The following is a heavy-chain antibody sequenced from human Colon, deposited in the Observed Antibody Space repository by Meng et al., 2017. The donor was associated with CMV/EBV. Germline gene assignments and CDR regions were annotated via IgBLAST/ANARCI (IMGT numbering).Heavy chain of an antibody. D-gene: IGHD4-23*01. Sequence: GGSLRLSCRTSGFTFSSYEMNWVRQTREKGLEWVAHIDSDGTIKYYAESVQGRFIISRDNAKDSLYLQMNSLTVDDTALYYCTRGRWGPWGHGTLVTVSS. CDR1: GFTFSSYE. V-gene: IGHV3-48*03. CDR3: TRGRWGP. CDR2: IDSDGTIK. J-gene: IGHJ5*02.